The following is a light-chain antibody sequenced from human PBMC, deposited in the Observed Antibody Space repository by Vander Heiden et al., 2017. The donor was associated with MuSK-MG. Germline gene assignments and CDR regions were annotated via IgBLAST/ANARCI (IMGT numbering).Light chain of an antibody. Sequence: ELVLTQSPGPLSLSPGERATLSCSASQIVSSSYLEWYQQKPGQAPRLLIYGASSRAIGIPDRFSGSGSGTDFTLTISRLEPEDFAVYYCQQYGSSPMCSFGQGTKLEIK. V-gene: IGKV3-20*01. CDR1: QIVSSSY. J-gene: IGKJ2*04. CDR2: GAS. CDR3: QQYGSSPMCS.